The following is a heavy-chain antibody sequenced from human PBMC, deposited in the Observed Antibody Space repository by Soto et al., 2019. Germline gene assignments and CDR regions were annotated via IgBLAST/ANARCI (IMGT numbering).Heavy chain of an antibody. CDR2: IHYSGNT. CDR3: AKAIGIDFSWFDP. Sequence: QVQLQESGPGLVKPSQTLSLTCTASGGSIGVGGSDWSWTRKHPGKGLEWIGNIHYSGNTLYNPSLKSRVSMSVDTSKNQVSLKLSSVTAADTAVYYCAKAIGIDFSWFDPWGQGTLVPVSS. D-gene: IGHD3-3*01. J-gene: IGHJ5*02. CDR1: GGSIGVGGSD. V-gene: IGHV4-31*03.